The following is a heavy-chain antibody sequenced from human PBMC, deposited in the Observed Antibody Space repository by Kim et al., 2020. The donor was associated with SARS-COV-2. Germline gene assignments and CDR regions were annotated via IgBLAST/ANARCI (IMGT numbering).Heavy chain of an antibody. V-gene: IGHV3-23*01. CDR3: AKDRSIAAAGTV. Sequence: YYADSVKGRFTISRDNSKNTLYLQMNSLRAEDTAVYYCAKDRSIAAAGTVWGQGTLVTVSS. J-gene: IGHJ4*02. D-gene: IGHD6-13*01.